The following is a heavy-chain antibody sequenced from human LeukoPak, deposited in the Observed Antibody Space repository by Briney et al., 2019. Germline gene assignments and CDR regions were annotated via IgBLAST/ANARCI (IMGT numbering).Heavy chain of an antibody. D-gene: IGHD6-13*01. CDR2: INHSGST. CDR1: GGSFSGYY. V-gene: IGHV4-34*01. J-gene: IGHJ4*02. Sequence: SETLSLTCAVYGGSFSGYYWSWIRQPPRKGLEWIGEINHSGSTNYNPSLKSRVTISVDTSKNQFSLKLSSVTAADTAVYYCARGRPIAGAVLNLDYWGQGTLVTVSS. CDR3: ARGRPIAGAVLNLDY.